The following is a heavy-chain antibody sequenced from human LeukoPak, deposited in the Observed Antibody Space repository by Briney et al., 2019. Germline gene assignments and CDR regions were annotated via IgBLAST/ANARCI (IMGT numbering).Heavy chain of an antibody. CDR3: ARRVIGDYSNIDY. J-gene: IGHJ4*02. D-gene: IGHD4-11*01. Sequence: GESLKISCQGSGYSFTSYWIGWVRPMPGKGLEWMGIIYPGDSDTRYSPSFQGQVTISADKSISTAYLQWSSLKASDTAMYYCARRVIGDYSNIDYWGQGTLVTVSS. CDR1: GYSFTSYW. CDR2: IYPGDSDT. V-gene: IGHV5-51*01.